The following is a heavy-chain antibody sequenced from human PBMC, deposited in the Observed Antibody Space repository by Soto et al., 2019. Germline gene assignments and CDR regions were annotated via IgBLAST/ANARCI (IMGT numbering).Heavy chain of an antibody. J-gene: IGHJ6*02. CDR3: ARDGIAVAGYYYYGMDV. CDR2: ISTSSSAI. V-gene: IGHV3-48*02. D-gene: IGHD6-19*01. CDR1: GFTFSTYS. Sequence: EVQLVESGGGLVQPGGSLRLSCVASGFTFSTYSMNWVRQAPGKGLEWVSHISTSSSAIYYADSVKGRFTISRDNAKNSMYLQMNSPRDEDTAMYYCARDGIAVAGYYYYGMDVWGQGTTVTVSS.